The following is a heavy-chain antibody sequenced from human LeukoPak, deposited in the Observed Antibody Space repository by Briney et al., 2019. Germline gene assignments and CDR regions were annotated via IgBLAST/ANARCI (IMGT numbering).Heavy chain of an antibody. Sequence: GGPLRLSCAASGFTFSRNYISWVGQAPGKGLEWFSAIYSGGSTYYADSVKGRFTISRDNSKNTLYLQMNSLRAEDTAVYYCARGVGYHYSSGWYFDYWGQGTLVTVSS. CDR2: IYSGGST. CDR1: GFTFSRNY. J-gene: IGHJ4*02. CDR3: ARGVGYHYSSGWYFDY. D-gene: IGHD6-19*01. V-gene: IGHV3-66*02.